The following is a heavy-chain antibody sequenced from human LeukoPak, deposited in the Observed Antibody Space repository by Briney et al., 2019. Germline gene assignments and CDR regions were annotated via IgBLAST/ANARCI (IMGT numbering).Heavy chain of an antibody. D-gene: IGHD3-16*01. CDR2: ISYDGSNK. CDR1: GFTFSSYG. J-gene: IGHJ4*02. V-gene: IGHV3-30*03. CDR3: ARERWYYFDY. Sequence: TGGSLRLSCAASGFTFSSYGMHWARQAPGKGLEWVAVISYDGSNKYYADSVKGRFTISRDNSKNTLYLQMNSLRAEDTAVYYCARERWYYFDYWGQGTLVTVSS.